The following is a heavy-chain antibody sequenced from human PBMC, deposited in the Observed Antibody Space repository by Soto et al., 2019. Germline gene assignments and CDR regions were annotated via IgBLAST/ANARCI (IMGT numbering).Heavy chain of an antibody. Sequence: QVQLQESGPGLVKPSQTLVLTCTVSRGSINSGGYFWNWIRQHPGKDLEWIGFIYYTGSTYYNPSLKSRISLSVDTSNNQFSLKMTSMTAADTAIYYCAKSLGQWLEKQNFFDAWGQGIPVTVSS. D-gene: IGHD3-22*01. J-gene: IGHJ5*02. CDR1: RGSINSGGYF. V-gene: IGHV4-31*03. CDR2: IYYTGST. CDR3: AKSLGQWLEKQNFFDA.